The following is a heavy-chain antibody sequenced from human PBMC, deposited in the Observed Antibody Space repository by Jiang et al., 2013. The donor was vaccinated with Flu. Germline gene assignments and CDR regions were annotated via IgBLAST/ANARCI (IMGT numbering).Heavy chain of an antibody. CDR3: ARARAPEIAAYYFDS. J-gene: IGHJ4*02. CDR2: VYYSGDT. Sequence: VKPSETLSLTCTVSGGSISSHYWNWIRQPPGKGLEWIGYVYYSGDTNYNSSLKSRVTISVDTSKNHFSLRLSSVAAADTAVYFCARARAPEIAAYYFDSWGQGALVTVSS. V-gene: IGHV4-59*11. CDR1: GGSISSHY. D-gene: IGHD6-13*01.